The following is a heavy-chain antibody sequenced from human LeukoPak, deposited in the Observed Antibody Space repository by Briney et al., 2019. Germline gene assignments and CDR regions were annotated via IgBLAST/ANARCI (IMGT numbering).Heavy chain of an antibody. CDR1: GFTFSSYG. J-gene: IGHJ4*02. Sequence: PGGSLRLSCAASGFTFSSYGMHWVRQAPGKGLEWVAFIRYDGSNKYYADSVKGRFTISRDNSKNTLYLQTNSLRAEDTAVYYCAKDAVAGNRYFDYWGQGTLVTVSS. V-gene: IGHV3-30*02. CDR3: AKDAVAGNRYFDY. D-gene: IGHD6-19*01. CDR2: IRYDGSNK.